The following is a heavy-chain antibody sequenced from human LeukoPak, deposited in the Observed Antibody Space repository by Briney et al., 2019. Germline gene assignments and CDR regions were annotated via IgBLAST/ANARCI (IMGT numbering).Heavy chain of an antibody. CDR2: IYYSGST. CDR1: GGSISSSSYY. Sequence: SETLSLTCTVSGGSISSSSYYWGWIRQPPGKGLEWIGSIYYSGSTYYNPSLKSRVTISVDTSKNQFSLKLSSVTAADTAVYYCAREDADYYDSSGYFDYWGQGTLVTVSS. CDR3: AREDADYYDSSGYFDY. V-gene: IGHV4-39*07. D-gene: IGHD3-22*01. J-gene: IGHJ4*02.